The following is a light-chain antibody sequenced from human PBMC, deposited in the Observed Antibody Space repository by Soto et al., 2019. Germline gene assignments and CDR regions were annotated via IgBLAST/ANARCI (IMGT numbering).Light chain of an antibody. J-gene: IGKJ2*01. Sequence: DIQMSQSPSTLSASVGDTVTITCRASETISTYLAWYQQKPGKAPKLLIYKASSLQGGVPSRFSGSGSGTDFTLTISSLQPDDFVTYYCQQYNHYPYTFGQGTKLDI. V-gene: IGKV1-5*03. CDR3: QQYNHYPYT. CDR1: ETISTY. CDR2: KAS.